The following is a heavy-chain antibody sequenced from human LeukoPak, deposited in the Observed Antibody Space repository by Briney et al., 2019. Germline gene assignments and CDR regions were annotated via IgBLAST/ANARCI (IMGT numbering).Heavy chain of an antibody. V-gene: IGHV3-7*01. CDR2: IKHDRGEK. CDR1: GFTFSSNW. CDR3: TRVTSDYYSNTPFPH. J-gene: IGHJ1*01. D-gene: IGHD3-3*01. Sequence: GSLTFSSSASGFTFSSNWSGWVGPAQGKGLKGFNLIKHDRGEKYYLYSVKVRFTISRDNAKNSLYLQLSSLRAEDTAVYFCTRVTSDYYSNTPFPHWGEGTLVTVHS.